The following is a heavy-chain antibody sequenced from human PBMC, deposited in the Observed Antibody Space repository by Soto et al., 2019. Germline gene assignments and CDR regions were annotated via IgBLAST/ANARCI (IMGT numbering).Heavy chain of an antibody. D-gene: IGHD5-12*01. J-gene: IGHJ4*02. Sequence: SETLSLTCTVSGGSVSGYSWSWIRQPPGRGLEWIGHISNSGTANYNPSLKSRVTISVDTSKNQFSLKLSSVTAADTAVYYCAGVEMATGPFDYWGQGTLVTVSS. V-gene: IGHV4-59*02. CDR1: GGSVSGYS. CDR3: AGVEMATGPFDY. CDR2: ISNSGTA.